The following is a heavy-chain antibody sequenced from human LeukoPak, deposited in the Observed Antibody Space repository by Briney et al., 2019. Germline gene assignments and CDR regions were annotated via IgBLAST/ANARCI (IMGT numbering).Heavy chain of an antibody. CDR1: GGSISSGGYY. CDR3: ARGGERETYYYDSSFGWFDP. D-gene: IGHD3-22*01. CDR2: IYYSGST. Sequence: SQTLSLTCTVSGGSISSGGYYWSWIRQHPGKGLEWIGYIYYSGSTYYNPSLKSRVTISVDTSKNQFSLKLSPVTAADTAVYYCARGGERETYYYDSSFGWFDPWGQGTLVTVSS. J-gene: IGHJ5*02. V-gene: IGHV4-31*03.